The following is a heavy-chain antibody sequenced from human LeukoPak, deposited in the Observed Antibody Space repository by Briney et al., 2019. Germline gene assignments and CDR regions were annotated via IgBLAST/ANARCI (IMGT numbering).Heavy chain of an antibody. CDR1: GFTFSSSW. J-gene: IGHJ4*02. CDR3: ARAGNYYFEY. V-gene: IGHV3-74*01. CDR2: MNSDGSII. D-gene: IGHD1-1*01. Sequence: PGGSLRLSCAASGFTFSSSWMHWVRQAPGMGLVWVARMNSDGSIINYADSVKGRFTISRDNAKNTLYLQMNSLSAEDTAVYYCARAGNYYFEYWGQGTLVTVSS.